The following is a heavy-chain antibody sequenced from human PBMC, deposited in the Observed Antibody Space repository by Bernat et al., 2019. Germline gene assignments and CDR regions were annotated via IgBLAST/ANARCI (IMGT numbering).Heavy chain of an antibody. J-gene: IGHJ4*02. CDR2: INPNSGGT. CDR3: ARGSAGSLYYDILTGYWPDY. V-gene: IGHV1-2*02. CDR1: GYTFTGYY. Sequence: QVQLVQSGAEVKKPGASVKVSCKASGYTFTGYYMHWVRQAPGQGLEWMGWINPNSGGTNYAQKCQGRVTMTRDTSISTAYMELRRLRSDDTAVYYCARGSAGSLYYDILTGYWPDYWGQGTLVTVSS. D-gene: IGHD3-9*01.